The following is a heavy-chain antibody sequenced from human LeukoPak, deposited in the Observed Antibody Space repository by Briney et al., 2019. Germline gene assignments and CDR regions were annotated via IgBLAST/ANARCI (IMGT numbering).Heavy chain of an antibody. V-gene: IGHV1-69*13. Sequence: SVKVSCKASGGTFSSYAISWVRQAPGQGLEWMGGIIPIFGTANYAQKFQGRVTITADESTSTAYMELSSLRSEDTAVYYCARTKDYGDSPFDYWGQGTLVTVSS. CDR3: ARTKDYGDSPFDY. CDR1: GGTFSSYA. J-gene: IGHJ4*02. CDR2: IIPIFGTA. D-gene: IGHD4-17*01.